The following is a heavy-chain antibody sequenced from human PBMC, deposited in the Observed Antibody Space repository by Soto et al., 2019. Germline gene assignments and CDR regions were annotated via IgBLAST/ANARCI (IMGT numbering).Heavy chain of an antibody. CDR1: GFTFSSYA. V-gene: IGHV3-23*01. CDR3: AKDIVVVPAAMSEAFDI. J-gene: IGHJ3*02. Sequence: GGSLRLSCAASGFTFSSYAMSWVRQAPGKGLEWVSAISGSGGSTYYADSVKGRFTISRDNSKNTLYLQMNSLRAEDTAVYYCAKDIVVVPAAMSEAFDIWGQGTMVTVS. CDR2: ISGSGGST. D-gene: IGHD2-2*01.